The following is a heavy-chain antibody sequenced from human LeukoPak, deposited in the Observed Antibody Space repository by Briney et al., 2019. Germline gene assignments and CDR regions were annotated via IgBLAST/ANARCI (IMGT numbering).Heavy chain of an antibody. CDR3: ARDGRYGAIDY. Sequence: PSETLSLTCTVSGGSISSYYWSWIRQPPGKGLEWIGYIYYSGSTNYNPSLKSRVTISVDTSKNQFSLKLSSVTAADTAVYYCARDGRYGAIDYWDQGTLVTVSS. CDR2: IYYSGST. CDR1: GGSISSYY. D-gene: IGHD4/OR15-4a*01. J-gene: IGHJ4*02. V-gene: IGHV4-59*01.